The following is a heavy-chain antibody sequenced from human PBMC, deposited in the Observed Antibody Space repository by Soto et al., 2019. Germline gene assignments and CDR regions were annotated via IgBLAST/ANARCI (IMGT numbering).Heavy chain of an antibody. Sequence: ASVKVSCKVSGYTLTELSMHWVRQAPGKGLEWMGGFDPEDGETIYAQKFQGRVTMTEDTSTDTAYMELSSLRSEDTAVYYCATDRSYGGNPRYWGQGTLVTVSS. J-gene: IGHJ4*02. CDR1: GYTLTELS. CDR2: FDPEDGET. V-gene: IGHV1-24*01. CDR3: ATDRSYGGNPRY. D-gene: IGHD4-17*01.